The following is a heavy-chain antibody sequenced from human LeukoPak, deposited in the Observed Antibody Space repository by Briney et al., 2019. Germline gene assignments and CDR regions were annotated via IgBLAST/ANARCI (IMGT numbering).Heavy chain of an antibody. CDR3: ARGGKYSSWLDY. D-gene: IGHD6-6*01. Sequence: GRSLRLSCAASGFTFSSYAMHWVRQAPGKGLEWVAVISYDGSNKYYADSVKGRFTISRDNSKNTLYLQMNSPRAEDTAVYYCARGGKYSSWLDYWGQGTLVTVSS. CDR2: ISYDGSNK. CDR1: GFTFSSYA. J-gene: IGHJ4*02. V-gene: IGHV3-30*04.